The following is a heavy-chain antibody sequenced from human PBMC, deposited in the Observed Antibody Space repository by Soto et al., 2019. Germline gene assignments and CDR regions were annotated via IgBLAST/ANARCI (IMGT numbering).Heavy chain of an antibody. Sequence: EVTLLESGGRLVQPGGSLRLSCAASGFSFNIFAMNWVRQAPGQGLEWVSGIGGGGGSTYYADSVKGRFTISRDNSNNTLYLQMNSLRAEDTAVYYCAKDPTSYDSSAQFDSWGQGTLVTVSS. D-gene: IGHD3-22*01. CDR3: AKDPTSYDSSAQFDS. CDR2: IGGGGGST. V-gene: IGHV3-23*01. J-gene: IGHJ4*02. CDR1: GFSFNIFA.